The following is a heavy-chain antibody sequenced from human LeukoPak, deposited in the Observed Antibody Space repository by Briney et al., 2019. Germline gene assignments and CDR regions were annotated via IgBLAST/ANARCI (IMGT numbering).Heavy chain of an antibody. Sequence: GGSLRLSCAASGFTFSDCYMSWIRQAPGKGLEWVSYISSSGSTIYYADSVKGRFTISRDNAKNSLYLQMNSLRAEDTAVYYCARGCSGGSCYSDPDWFDPWGQGTLVTVSS. CDR3: ARGCSGGSCYSDPDWFDP. J-gene: IGHJ5*02. V-gene: IGHV3-11*04. D-gene: IGHD2-15*01. CDR2: ISSSGSTI. CDR1: GFTFSDCY.